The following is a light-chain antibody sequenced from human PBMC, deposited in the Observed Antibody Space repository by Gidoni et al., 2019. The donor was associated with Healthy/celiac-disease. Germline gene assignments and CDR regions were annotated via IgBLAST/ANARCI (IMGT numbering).Light chain of an antibody. J-gene: IGLJ3*02. CDR2: DVS. CDR3: CSYAGSYRWV. V-gene: IGLV2-11*01. Sequence: QFPLYQPPPVSGSSGQSVTISCTGTSSDVGGYNYVSWYQQHPGKAPKLMIYDVSKRPSGVPDRFSGSKSGNTASLTISGLQAEDEADYYCCSYAGSYRWVFGGGTKLTVL. CDR1: SSDVGGYNY.